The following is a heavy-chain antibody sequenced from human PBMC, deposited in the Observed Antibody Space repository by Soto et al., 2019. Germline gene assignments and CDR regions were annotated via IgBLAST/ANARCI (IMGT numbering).Heavy chain of an antibody. V-gene: IGHV3-30*03. D-gene: IGHD3-22*01. CDR1: GFTFSSYG. CDR2: ISYDGSNK. J-gene: IGHJ4*02. CDR3: ARDYYKYYDSSGYYRSPDY. Sequence: GGSLRLSCAASGFTFSSYGMHWVRQAPGKGLEWVAVISYDGSNKYYADSVKGRFTISRDNSRNTLFLQMNSLRAEDTAVYYCARDYYKYYDSSGYYRSPDYWGQGTLVTVSS.